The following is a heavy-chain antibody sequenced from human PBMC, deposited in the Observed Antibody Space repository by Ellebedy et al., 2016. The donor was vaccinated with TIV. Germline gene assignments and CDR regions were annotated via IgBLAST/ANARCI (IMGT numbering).Heavy chain of an antibody. D-gene: IGHD3-10*01. V-gene: IGHV1-18*01. J-gene: IGHJ5*02. CDR1: GDSFRSYG. CDR3: AKGYGPGNWFDP. CDR2: ISAYNGNT. Sequence: AASVKVSCKASGDSFRSYGISWVRQAPGQGFEWMGWISAYNGNTNYARKLQGRVTLTADTSTSTASMELRSLRSDDTAVYYCAKGYGPGNWFDPWGQGTLVTVSS.